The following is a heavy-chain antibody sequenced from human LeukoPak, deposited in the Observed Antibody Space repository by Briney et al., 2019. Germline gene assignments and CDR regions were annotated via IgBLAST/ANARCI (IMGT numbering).Heavy chain of an antibody. CDR1: GGSISSYY. Sequence: SETLSLTCTVSGGSISSYYWSWIRQPPGKGLEWIGYIYYSGSTNYNPSLKSRVTISVDTSKNQFSLKLSSVTAADTAVYYCAEYYDFWSGYRTWGQGTLVTVSS. CDR2: IYYSGST. J-gene: IGHJ4*02. V-gene: IGHV4-59*01. CDR3: AEYYDFWSGYRT. D-gene: IGHD3-3*01.